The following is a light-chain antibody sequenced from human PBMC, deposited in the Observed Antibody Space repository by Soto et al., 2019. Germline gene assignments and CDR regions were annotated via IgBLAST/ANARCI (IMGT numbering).Light chain of an antibody. CDR2: GAS. CDR3: QQYGSSHT. J-gene: IGKJ5*01. Sequence: EIWMTQSPATLSGSPGESATLSWGASQSISGNLAWYQQKPGQAPRLLIYGASSRAIGIPDRFSGSASGSDFILTINRLEPEDFAVDYCQQYGSSHTFGQGTRLEIK. CDR1: QSISGN. V-gene: IGKV3-20*01.